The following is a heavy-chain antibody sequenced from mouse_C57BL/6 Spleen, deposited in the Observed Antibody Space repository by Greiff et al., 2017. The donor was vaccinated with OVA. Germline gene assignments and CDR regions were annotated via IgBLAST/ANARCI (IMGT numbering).Heavy chain of an antibody. D-gene: IGHD1-1*02. CDR3: ARSGGNPDY. CDR2: IDPSDSYT. V-gene: IGHV1-69*01. CDR1: GYTFTSYW. Sequence: VQLQQPGAELVMPGASVKLSFKASGYTFTSYWMHWVKQRPGQGLEWIGEIDPSDSYTNYNQKFKGKSTLTVDKSSSTAYMQLSSLTSEDSAVYYCARSGGNPDYWGQGTTLTVSS. J-gene: IGHJ2*01.